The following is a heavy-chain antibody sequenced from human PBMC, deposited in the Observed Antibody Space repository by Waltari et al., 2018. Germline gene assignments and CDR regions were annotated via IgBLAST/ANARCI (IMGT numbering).Heavy chain of an antibody. V-gene: IGHV4-4*07. Sequence: QVPLRASGPGLVKPSETLFLTCNVSSDSFKTSYWAWIRQSAGMRLDWIGRIYSTGDTSYNPSLVSRVTISSDTTQNQISLRLTAVTVAVTAVYFCARDRIAVSGSPPVAYNWFDFWGQGTRVAVSS. CDR3: ARDRIAVSGSPPVAYNWFDF. CDR1: SDSFKTSY. CDR2: IYSTGDT. J-gene: IGHJ5*01. D-gene: IGHD6-19*01.